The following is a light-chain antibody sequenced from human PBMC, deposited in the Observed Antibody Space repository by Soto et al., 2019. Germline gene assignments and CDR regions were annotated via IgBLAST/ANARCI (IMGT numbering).Light chain of an antibody. CDR3: QQYNSYSPS. J-gene: IGKJ1*01. CDR1: QSISTW. Sequence: DIQMTQSPSTLSASVGDRVTITWRASQSISTWLAWYQQEPGKAPKLLIHKASSLQSGVPSRFSGSGSGTDFAHTISSLHPDPFPPYSYQQYNSYSPSFAQGTRWIS. V-gene: IGKV1-5*03. CDR2: KAS.